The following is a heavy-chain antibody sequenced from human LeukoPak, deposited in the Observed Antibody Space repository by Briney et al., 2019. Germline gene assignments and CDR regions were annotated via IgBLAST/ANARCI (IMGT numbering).Heavy chain of an antibody. CDR1: GGSISSYY. D-gene: IGHD3-10*01. CDR2: IYYSGST. J-gene: IGHJ5*02. V-gene: IGHV4-59*01. CDR3: GRELTGWFDP. Sequence: PSETLSLTCTVSGGSISSYYWSWIRQPPGKGLEWIGYIYYSGSTNYNPSLKSRVTISVETSKNQFSLKLRSVTAADTAVYYCGRELTGWFDPWGQGTLVTVSS.